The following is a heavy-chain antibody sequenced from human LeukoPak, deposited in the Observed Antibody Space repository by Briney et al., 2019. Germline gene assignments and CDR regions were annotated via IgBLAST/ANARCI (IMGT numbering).Heavy chain of an antibody. D-gene: IGHD3-10*01. CDR2: INPNSGGT. CDR1: GYTFIGYY. V-gene: IGHV1-2*02. Sequence: ASVKVSCKASGYTFIGYYMHWVRQAPGQGLEWMGWINPNSGGTNYAQKFQGRVIMTRDTSSSAAYMELGRLRSDDTAVYYCARVGGSYYGNFDSWGQGTRVTVSS. CDR3: ARVGGSYYGNFDS. J-gene: IGHJ4*02.